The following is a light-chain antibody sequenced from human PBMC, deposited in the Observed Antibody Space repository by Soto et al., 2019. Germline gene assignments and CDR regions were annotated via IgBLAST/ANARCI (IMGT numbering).Light chain of an antibody. CDR2: DAS. V-gene: IGKV3-11*01. CDR1: QTVSNY. J-gene: IGKJ1*01. CDR3: QQRSHWPT. Sequence: EIVLTQSPATLSLSLGERATLSCSASQTVSNYLAWYQQRPGQAPRLLIYDASKRATGIPARFSPSGSGTDFTLTISSLAPEDFAVYYCQQRSHWPTCGQGTKVEIK.